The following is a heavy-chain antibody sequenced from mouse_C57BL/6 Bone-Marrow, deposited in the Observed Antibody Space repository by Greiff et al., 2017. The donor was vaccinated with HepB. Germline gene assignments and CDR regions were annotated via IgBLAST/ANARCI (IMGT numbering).Heavy chain of an antibody. J-gene: IGHJ3*01. V-gene: IGHV1-50*01. CDR2: IDPSDSYT. CDR1: GYTFTSYW. Sequence: VQLQQPGAELVKPGASVKLSCKASGYTFTSYWMQWVKQRPGQGLEWIGEIDPSDSYTNSTQKFKGKATLTVDTSSSTAYMQLSSLTSEDSAVYYCARLGDYDFAYWGQGTLVTVSA. D-gene: IGHD2-4*01. CDR3: ARLGDYDFAY.